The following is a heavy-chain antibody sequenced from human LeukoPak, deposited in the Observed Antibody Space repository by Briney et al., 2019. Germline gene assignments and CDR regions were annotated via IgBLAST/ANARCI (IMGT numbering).Heavy chain of an antibody. V-gene: IGHV4-4*07. CDR2: TYTSGST. CDR3: ARAQPFSIAAAKVTYYYYMDV. J-gene: IGHJ6*03. D-gene: IGHD6-13*01. CDR1: GGSISSYY. Sequence: SETLSLTCTVSGGSISSYYWTWIRQPAGKGLEWIGRTYTSGSTNYNPSLKSRVTMSVDTSKNQFSLKLSSVTAADTAVYYCARAQPFSIAAAKVTYYYYMDVWGKGTTVTVSS.